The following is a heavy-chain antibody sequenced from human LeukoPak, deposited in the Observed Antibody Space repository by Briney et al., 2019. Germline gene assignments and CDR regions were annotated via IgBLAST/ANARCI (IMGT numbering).Heavy chain of an antibody. D-gene: IGHD3-3*01. CDR3: GRLGGPAGFGP. J-gene: IGHJ5*02. Sequence: PGGSLRLSCAASGFMFSDYWMSWVRQAPGKGLEWVANIRPDGSDKYYVESVRGRFTISRDNAQNSLYLQMNSLRGDASGVYYSGRLGGPAGFGPWGQGTLVTVSS. CDR2: IRPDGSDK. V-gene: IGHV3-7*01. CDR1: GFMFSDYW.